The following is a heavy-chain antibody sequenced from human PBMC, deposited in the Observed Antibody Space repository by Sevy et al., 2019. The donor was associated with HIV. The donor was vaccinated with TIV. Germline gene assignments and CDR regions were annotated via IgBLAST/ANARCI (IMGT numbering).Heavy chain of an antibody. CDR3: ATGRHGATFGY. CDR1: GLNFNIYP. D-gene: IGHD1-26*01. V-gene: IGHV3-30*14. J-gene: IGHJ4*02. Sequence: GGFLRLSCAASGLNFNIYPMNWVRQAPGKGLEWVAVVSFDESFRAYAESVKGRFTISRDNSKNTVFLQMDSLRDEDTSIYYCATGRHGATFGYWGQGTLVTVSS. CDR2: VSFDESFR.